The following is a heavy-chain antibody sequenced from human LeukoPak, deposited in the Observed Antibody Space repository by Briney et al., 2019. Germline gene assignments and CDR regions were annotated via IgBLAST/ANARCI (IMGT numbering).Heavy chain of an antibody. CDR3: AREDPWDCSVTSCNFDS. CDR2: MSWNSGSI. Sequence: GRSLRLSCAASGFTFDVYAMHWVRQARGKGLEWVSGMSWNSGSIGYADSVKGRFTISRDNAKNSLYLQMNSLRAEDTGVYYCAREDPWDCSVTSCNFDSWGQGTLVTVSS. V-gene: IGHV3-9*01. J-gene: IGHJ4*02. D-gene: IGHD2-2*01. CDR1: GFTFDVYA.